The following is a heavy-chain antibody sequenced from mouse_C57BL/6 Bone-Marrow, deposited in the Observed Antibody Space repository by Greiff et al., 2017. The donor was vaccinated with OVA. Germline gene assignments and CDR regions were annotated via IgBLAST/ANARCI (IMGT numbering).Heavy chain of an antibody. Sequence: VQLQQSGAELVRPGTSVKMSCKASGYTFTNYWIGWAKQRPGHGLEWIGDIYPGGGYTNYNEKFKGKATLTADKSSSTAYMQCSSLTSEDSAIYYCARADGYPYYYAMDYWGQGTSVTVSS. V-gene: IGHV1-63*01. CDR1: GYTFTNYW. D-gene: IGHD2-3*01. CDR3: ARADGYPYYYAMDY. CDR2: IYPGGGYT. J-gene: IGHJ4*01.